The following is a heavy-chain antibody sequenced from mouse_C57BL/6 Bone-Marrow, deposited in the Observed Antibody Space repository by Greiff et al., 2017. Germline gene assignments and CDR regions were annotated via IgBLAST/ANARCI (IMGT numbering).Heavy chain of an antibody. CDR3: ARHPEAQAAAMDY. D-gene: IGHD3-2*02. J-gene: IGHJ4*01. CDR2: ISNGGGST. Sequence: EVKLMESGGGLVQPGGSLKLSCAASGFTFSDYYMYWVRQTPEKRLEWVAYISNGGGSTYYPDTVKGRFTISRDNAKNTLYLQMSRLKSEDTAMYYCARHPEAQAAAMDYWGQGTSVTVSS. V-gene: IGHV5-12*01. CDR1: GFTFSDYY.